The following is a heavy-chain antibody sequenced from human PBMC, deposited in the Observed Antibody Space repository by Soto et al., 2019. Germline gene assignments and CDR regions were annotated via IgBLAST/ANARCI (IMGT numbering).Heavy chain of an antibody. J-gene: IGHJ6*03. CDR1: GYTFTTYG. D-gene: IGHD4-4*01. Sequence: QVRLVQSGAEVKKPGASVKVSCKASGYTFTTYGISWVRQAPGQGLEWMGWISAYNGNTNYAQKFQGRVTVTTDTSTSTAYMELRSLRSDDTAVYYCARLHSYFYPMDVCGKGTTVTVSS. V-gene: IGHV1-18*01. CDR2: ISAYNGNT. CDR3: ARLHSYFYPMDV.